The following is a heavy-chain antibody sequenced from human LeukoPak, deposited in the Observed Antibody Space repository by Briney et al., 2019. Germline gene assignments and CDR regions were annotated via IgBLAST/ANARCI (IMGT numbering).Heavy chain of an antibody. V-gene: IGHV7-4-1*02. J-gene: IGHJ6*03. Sequence: ASVKVSCKASGYTFTSYAMNWVRQAPGQGLEWMGWINTNTGNPTYAQGFTGRFVFSLDTSVSTAFLQISSLKAEDTAVYYCARGDESIAAPGSLTTGMLYYYYYYYMDVWGKGTTVTVSS. CDR3: ARGDESIAAPGSLTTGMLYYYYYYYMDV. D-gene: IGHD6-6*01. CDR2: INTNTGNP. CDR1: GYTFTSYA.